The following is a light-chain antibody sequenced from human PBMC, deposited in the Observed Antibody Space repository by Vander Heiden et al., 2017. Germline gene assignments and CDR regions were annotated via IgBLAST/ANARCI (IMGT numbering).Light chain of an antibody. V-gene: IGLV2-14*03. Sequence: QSALTQHASVSGSPGQSITIPCTGTSSDVGGYNYVSWYQQHPGKAPKLMIYDVSNRPSGVSNRSSGSKSGNTASLTISGLQAEDEADYYCSSYTSSSVVFGGGTKLTVL. CDR1: SSDVGGYNY. J-gene: IGLJ2*01. CDR3: SSYTSSSVV. CDR2: DVS.